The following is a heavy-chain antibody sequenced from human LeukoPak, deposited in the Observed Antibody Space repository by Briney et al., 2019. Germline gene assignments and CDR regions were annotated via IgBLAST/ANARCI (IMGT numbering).Heavy chain of an antibody. D-gene: IGHD3-10*01. Sequence: SETLSLTCTVSGGSISSSSYYWGWIRQPPGKGLEWIGSIYYSGSTYYSPSLKSRVTISLDTSKNQFSLKLSSVTAADTAVYYCARDSYSYYYGSGSLNGFDPWGQGTLVTVSS. J-gene: IGHJ5*02. CDR1: GGSISSSSYY. V-gene: IGHV4-39*07. CDR2: IYYSGST. CDR3: ARDSYSYYYGSGSLNGFDP.